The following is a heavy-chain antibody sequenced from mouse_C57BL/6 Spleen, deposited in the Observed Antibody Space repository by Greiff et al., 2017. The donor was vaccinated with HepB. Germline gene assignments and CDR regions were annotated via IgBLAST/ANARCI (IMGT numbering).Heavy chain of an antibody. V-gene: IGHV1-26*01. CDR3: ARLYYYGSSYEDDY. D-gene: IGHD1-1*01. J-gene: IGHJ2*01. Sequence: VQLQQSGPELVKPGASVKISCKASGYTFTDYYMNWVKQSHGKSLEWIGDINPNNGGTSYNQKFKGKATLTVDKSSSTAYMELRSLTSEDSAVYYCARLYYYGSSYEDDYWGQGTTLTVSS. CDR2: INPNNGGT. CDR1: GYTFTDYY.